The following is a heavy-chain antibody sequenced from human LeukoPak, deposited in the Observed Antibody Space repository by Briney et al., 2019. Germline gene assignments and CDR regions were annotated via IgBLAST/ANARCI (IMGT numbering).Heavy chain of an antibody. CDR2: ISGSGGST. Sequence: GGSLRLSCAASGFTFSSYAMSWVRQAPGKGLEWVSAISGSGGSTYYADSVEGRFTISRDNSKNTLYLQMNSLRAEDTAVYYCAKGYCSSTSCYPNYWGQGTLVTVSS. CDR3: AKGYCSSTSCYPNY. D-gene: IGHD2-2*01. J-gene: IGHJ4*02. CDR1: GFTFSSYA. V-gene: IGHV3-23*01.